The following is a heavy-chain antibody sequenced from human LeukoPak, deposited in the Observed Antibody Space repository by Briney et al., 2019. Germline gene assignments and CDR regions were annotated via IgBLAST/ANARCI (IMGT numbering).Heavy chain of an antibody. Sequence: PSETLSLTCTVSGGSISSYYWSWIRQPAGKGLEWIGRIYTSGSTNYNPSLKSRVTISVDTSKNQFSLKLSSVTAADTAVYYCARDPYNYGYGAFDIWGQGTMVTVSS. J-gene: IGHJ3*02. CDR3: ARDPYNYGYGAFDI. V-gene: IGHV4-4*07. CDR2: IYTSGST. CDR1: GGSISSYY. D-gene: IGHD5-18*01.